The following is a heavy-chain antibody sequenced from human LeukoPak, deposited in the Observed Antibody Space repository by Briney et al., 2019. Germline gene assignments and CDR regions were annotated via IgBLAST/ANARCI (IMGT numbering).Heavy chain of an antibody. CDR3: ARSGYGSRWYFFDH. CDR2: ISSSSSSI. Sequence: PGGSLRLSCAASGFTFSSYAMSWVRQAPGKGLEWVSHISSSSSSIYYADSVKGRFSISRDNAKNSLYLQMNSLRDEDTAVYYCARSGYGSRWYFFDHWGQGTLVTVSS. D-gene: IGHD6-13*01. V-gene: IGHV3-48*02. CDR1: GFTFSSYA. J-gene: IGHJ4*02.